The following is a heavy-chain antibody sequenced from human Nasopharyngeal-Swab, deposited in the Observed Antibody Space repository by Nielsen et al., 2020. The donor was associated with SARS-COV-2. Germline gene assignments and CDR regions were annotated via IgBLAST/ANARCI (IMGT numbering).Heavy chain of an antibody. J-gene: IGHJ4*02. D-gene: IGHD4-11*01. V-gene: IGHV4-39*01. CDR2: IYYSGST. Sequence: SETLSLTCTVSGGSISSSSYYWGWIRQPPGKGLEWIGSIYYSGSTYYNPSLKSRVTISVDASKNQFSLKLSSVTAADTAVYYCARHPTTAFDYWDQGTLVTVSS. CDR3: ARHPTTAFDY. CDR1: GGSISSSSYY.